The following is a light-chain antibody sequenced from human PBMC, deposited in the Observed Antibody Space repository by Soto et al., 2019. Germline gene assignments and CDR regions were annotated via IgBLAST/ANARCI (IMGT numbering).Light chain of an antibody. CDR2: AAS. Sequence: EIVLTQSPGTLSLSPGERATLSCRASQSVSNNFLAWYQQKPGQALRLLIFAASTRATGIPDRFSGSGSGTDFILTISRLEPEDFAVYYCQQYGSSPLTFGGGTRVEIK. CDR1: QSVSNNF. V-gene: IGKV3-20*01. CDR3: QQYGSSPLT. J-gene: IGKJ4*01.